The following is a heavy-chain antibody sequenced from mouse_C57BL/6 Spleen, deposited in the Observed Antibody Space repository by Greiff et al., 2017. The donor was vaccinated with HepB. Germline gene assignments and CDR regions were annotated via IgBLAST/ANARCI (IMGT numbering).Heavy chain of an antibody. CDR1: GYSITSGYY. CDR3: AREEGYYGSSLDY. CDR2: ISYDGSN. D-gene: IGHD1-1*01. Sequence: EVQLQESGPGLVKPSQSLSLTCSVTGYSITSGYYWNWIRQFPGNKLEWMGYISYDGSNNYNPSLKNRISITRDTSKNQFFLKLNSVTTEDTATYYCAREEGYYGSSLDYWGQGTTLTVSS. V-gene: IGHV3-6*01. J-gene: IGHJ2*01.